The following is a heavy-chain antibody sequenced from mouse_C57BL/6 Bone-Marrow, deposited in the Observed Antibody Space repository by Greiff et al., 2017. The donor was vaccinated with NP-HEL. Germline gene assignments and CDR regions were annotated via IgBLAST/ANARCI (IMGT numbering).Heavy chain of an antibody. D-gene: IGHD4-1*01. CDR3: AINWDGDY. CDR2: IDPSDSYT. J-gene: IGHJ2*01. V-gene: IGHV1-50*01. CDR1: GYTFTSYW. Sequence: QVQLQQPGAELVKPGASVKLSCKASGYTFTSYWMQWVKQRPGQGLEWIGEIDPSDSYTNYNQKFKGKATLTVDTSSSTAYMQLSSLTSEDSAVYYCAINWDGDYWGKGTTLTVSS.